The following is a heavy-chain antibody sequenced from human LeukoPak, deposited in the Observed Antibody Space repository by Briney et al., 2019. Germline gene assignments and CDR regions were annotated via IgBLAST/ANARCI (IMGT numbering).Heavy chain of an antibody. Sequence: GESLKISCKGSGYSFTKYWIGWVRQMPGKGLEWMGIIYPGDSDTRYSPSFQGQVTISADKSISTAYLQWSSLKASDTAMYYCAAPYNWNSGAFDIWGQGTMVTVSS. J-gene: IGHJ3*02. CDR3: AAPYNWNSGAFDI. CDR2: IYPGDSDT. D-gene: IGHD1-7*01. CDR1: GYSFTKYW. V-gene: IGHV5-51*01.